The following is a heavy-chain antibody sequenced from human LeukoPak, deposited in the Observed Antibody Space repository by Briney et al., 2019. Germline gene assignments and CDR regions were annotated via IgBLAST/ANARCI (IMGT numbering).Heavy chain of an antibody. V-gene: IGHV4-4*02. Sequence: PSETLSLTCAVSGGSISVPNWWSWVRQPPGKGLEGMGEIYYTGSTNYNPSLKSRVTISIDKSKNQFSLRLSPVTAADTAVYYCARYYYYYMDVWGKGTTVTVSS. CDR3: ARYYYYYMDV. CDR2: IYYTGST. J-gene: IGHJ6*03. CDR1: GGSISVPNW.